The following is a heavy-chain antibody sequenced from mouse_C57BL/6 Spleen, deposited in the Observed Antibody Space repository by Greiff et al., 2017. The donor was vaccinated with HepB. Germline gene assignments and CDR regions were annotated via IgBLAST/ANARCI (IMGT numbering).Heavy chain of an antibody. CDR2: INPNNGGT. Sequence: VQLQQSGPELVKLGASVKISCKASGYTFTDYYMNWVKQSHGKSLEWIGDINPNNGGTSYNQTFKGKATLTVDKSSSTAYMELRGLTSEDSAVYYCARRDYYGSLGYFDYWGQGTTLTVSS. D-gene: IGHD1-1*01. J-gene: IGHJ2*01. V-gene: IGHV1-26*01. CDR1: GYTFTDYY. CDR3: ARRDYYGSLGYFDY.